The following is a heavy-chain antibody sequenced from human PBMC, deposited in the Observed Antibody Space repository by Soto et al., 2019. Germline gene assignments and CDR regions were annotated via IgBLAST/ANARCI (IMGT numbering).Heavy chain of an antibody. J-gene: IGHJ4*02. CDR3: ARDGAVAGNTNFDY. Sequence: SGAEVKKPGASVKVSCKASGYTFTNYAMHWVRQAPGQRLEWMGWINAGNGNTKYSQKFQGRVTITRDTSASTAYMELSSLRSEDTAVYYCARDGAVAGNTNFDYWGQGTLVTVSS. D-gene: IGHD6-19*01. V-gene: IGHV1-3*01. CDR2: INAGNGNT. CDR1: GYTFTNYA.